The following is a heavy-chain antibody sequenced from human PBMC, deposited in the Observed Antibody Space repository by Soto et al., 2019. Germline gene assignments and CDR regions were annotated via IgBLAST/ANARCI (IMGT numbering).Heavy chain of an antibody. Sequence: QITLKESGPPLVKPTQTLTLTCTFSGFSLSTSGVGVGWIRQPPGKALEWLALIYWDDDKRYSPSLKSRHTITKDTSKNQVLLTLNNIDPVDTATYYCAPRRRGSYFDYSGQGTLVTVSS. CDR3: APRRRGSYFDY. V-gene: IGHV2-5*02. J-gene: IGHJ4*02. CDR1: GFSLSTSGVG. D-gene: IGHD3-16*01. CDR2: IYWDDDK.